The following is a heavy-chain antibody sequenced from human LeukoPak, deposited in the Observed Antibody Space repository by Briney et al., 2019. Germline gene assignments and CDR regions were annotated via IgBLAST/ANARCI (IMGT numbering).Heavy chain of an antibody. Sequence: GGSLRLSCAASGFTFSSYAMHWVRQAPGKGLEWVAVISYDGSNKYYADSVKGRFTISRDNYKNTLYLQMNSLRAEDTAVYYCARGIQCSSTSCYAGSTFDYWGQGTLVTVSS. D-gene: IGHD2-2*01. J-gene: IGHJ4*02. CDR3: ARGIQCSSTSCYAGSTFDY. CDR1: GFTFSSYA. CDR2: ISYDGSNK. V-gene: IGHV3-30-3*01.